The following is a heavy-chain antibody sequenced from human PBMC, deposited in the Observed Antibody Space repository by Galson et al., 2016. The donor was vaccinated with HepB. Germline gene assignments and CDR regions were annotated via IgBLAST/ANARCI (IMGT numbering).Heavy chain of an antibody. V-gene: IGHV3-15*01. D-gene: IGHD3-22*01. CDR1: GFTFSNAW. CDR2: LKSKTDGGTT. Sequence: SLRLSCAASGFTFSNAWMSWVRQAPGKGLEWIGRLKSKTDGGTTDYAAPVKGRFTISRDDSKNTLYLQMNSLKNEDTAVYYCTTLAAYFDSSGRTTWGQGTLVTVSS. J-gene: IGHJ5*02. CDR3: TTLAAYFDSSGRTT.